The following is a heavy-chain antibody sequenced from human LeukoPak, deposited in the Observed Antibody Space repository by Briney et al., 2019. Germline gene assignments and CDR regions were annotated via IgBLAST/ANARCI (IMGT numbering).Heavy chain of an antibody. D-gene: IGHD3-22*01. CDR2: IYYSGST. CDR1: GGSISSYY. Sequence: PSETLSLTCTVSGGSISSYYWSWIRQPPGKGLEWIGYIYYSGSTNYNPSLKSRVTISVDTSKNQFSLKLSSVTAADTAVYYCARRFHYYDSSPSAFDIWGQGTMVTVSS. J-gene: IGHJ3*02. CDR3: ARRFHYYDSSPSAFDI. V-gene: IGHV4-59*08.